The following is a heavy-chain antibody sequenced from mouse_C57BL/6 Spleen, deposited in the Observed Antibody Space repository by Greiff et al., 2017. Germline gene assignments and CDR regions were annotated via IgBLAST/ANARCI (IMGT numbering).Heavy chain of an antibody. CDR2: FHPYNDDT. Sequence: QVQLQQSGAELVQPGASVKMSCKASGYTFTTYPIEWMKQNHGKSLEWIGNFHPYNDDTKYNEKFKGKATLTVEKSSSTVYLELSRLPSDDSAVYHCARSKSTGYYLDYWGQGTTLTVSA. D-gene: IGHD4-1*01. CDR1: GYTFTTYP. CDR3: ARSKSTGYYLDY. V-gene: IGHV1-47*01. J-gene: IGHJ2*01.